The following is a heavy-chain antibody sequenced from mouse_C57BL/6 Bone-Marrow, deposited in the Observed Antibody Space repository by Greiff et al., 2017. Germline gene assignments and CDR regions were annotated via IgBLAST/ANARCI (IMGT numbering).Heavy chain of an antibody. CDR2: INPNNGGT. CDR3: ASRIRPWYFDV. CDR1: GYTFTDYY. Sequence: EVQLQQSGPELVKPGASVKISCKASGYTFTDYYMNWVKQSHGKSLEWIGDINPNNGGTSYNQKFKGKATLTVDKSSSTAYMELRSLTSEDSAVYYCASRIRPWYFDVWGTGTTVTVSS. V-gene: IGHV1-26*01. D-gene: IGHD2-12*01. J-gene: IGHJ1*03.